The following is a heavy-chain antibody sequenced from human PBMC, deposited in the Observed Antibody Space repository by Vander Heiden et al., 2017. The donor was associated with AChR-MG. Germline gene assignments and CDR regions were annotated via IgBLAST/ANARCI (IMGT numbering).Heavy chain of an antibody. CDR2: VNSNTGGT. D-gene: IGHD3-3*01. Sequence: QVQLVQSGAEVKKPGASVKVSCKASGYIFSDYYLPWVRQAPGQGLEWLGWVNSNTGGTKYAQKFHGRVSMTRETSISSAYMELSGLRSDDTALYYCAKGRPFGMVTDHFFMDIWGQGTTVTVSS. V-gene: IGHV1-2*02. CDR3: AKGRPFGMVTDHFFMDI. J-gene: IGHJ6*02. CDR1: GYIFSDYY.